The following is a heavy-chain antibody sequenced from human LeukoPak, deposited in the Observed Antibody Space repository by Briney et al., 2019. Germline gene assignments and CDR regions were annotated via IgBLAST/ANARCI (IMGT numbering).Heavy chain of an antibody. J-gene: IGHJ6*02. CDR3: ARDRNLIHDYGVPYYGMDV. V-gene: IGHV4-39*07. CDR2: IYYSGST. Sequence: SETLSLTGTVSGGSISSSSYYWGWIRQPPGKGLEWIGSIYYSGSTYYNPSLKSRVTISVDTSKNQFSLKLSSVTAADTAVYYCARDRNLIHDYGVPYYGMDVWGQGTTVTVSS. D-gene: IGHD4-17*01. CDR1: GGSISSSSYY.